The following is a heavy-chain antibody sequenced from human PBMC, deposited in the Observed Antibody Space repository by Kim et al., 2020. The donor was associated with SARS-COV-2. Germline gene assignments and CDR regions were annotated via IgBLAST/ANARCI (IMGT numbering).Heavy chain of an antibody. CDR3: ARDRVAAHPDYFDD. V-gene: IGHV3-30-3*01. CDR2: VSPRTGDIT. CDR1: GFDFGETA. Sequence: GGSLRLSCEASGFDFGETAMHWVRQTAARGLEWVAVVSPRTGDITLYTDSVRDRFTISRDNSRSTLYLQMRGLRVDDTGLYFCARDRVAAHPDYFDDWGRGILVTVSS. J-gene: IGHJ4*01. D-gene: IGHD6-13*01.